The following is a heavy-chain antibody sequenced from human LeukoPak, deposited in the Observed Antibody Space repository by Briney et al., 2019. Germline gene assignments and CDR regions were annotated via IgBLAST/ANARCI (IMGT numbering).Heavy chain of an antibody. V-gene: IGHV3-20*04. D-gene: IGHD3-22*01. CDR1: GFTFDDYG. CDR2: INWNGGST. CDR3: ARDASYYDSSGYYAEDYFDY. J-gene: IGHJ4*02. Sequence: GGSLRLSCAASGFTFDDYGMSWVRQAPGKGLEWVSGINWNGGSTGYADSVKGRFTISRDNAKNSLYLQMNSLRAEDTAVYYCARDASYYDSSGYYAEDYFDYWGQGTLVTVSS.